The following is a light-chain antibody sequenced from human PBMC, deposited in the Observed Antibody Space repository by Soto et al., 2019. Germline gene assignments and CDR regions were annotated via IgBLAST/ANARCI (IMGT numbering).Light chain of an antibody. J-gene: IGLJ1*01. CDR1: SSDVGGYNY. V-gene: IGLV2-14*03. CDR3: SSYTTSNTRQIV. CDR2: DVS. Sequence: QSVLTQPASVSGSPGQSITISCTGTSSDVGGYNYVSWYQHHPGKAPKLMIFDVSNRPSGVSNRFSGSKSGNTASLTISGLQPEDEADYYCSSYTTSNTRQIVSGTVTKVTV.